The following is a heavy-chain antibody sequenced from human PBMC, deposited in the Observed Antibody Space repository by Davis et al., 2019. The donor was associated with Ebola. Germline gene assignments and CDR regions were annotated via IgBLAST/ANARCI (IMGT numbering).Heavy chain of an antibody. CDR2: ISYDGSNK. J-gene: IGHJ5*02. V-gene: IGHV3-30-3*01. Sequence: GESLKISCAASGFTFSSYAMHWVRQAPGKGLEWVAVISYDGSNKYYADSVKGRFTISRDNAKNSLYLQMNSLRAEDTAVYYCARGSFRYSSGGGWFDPWGQGTLVTVSS. D-gene: IGHD6-19*01. CDR3: ARGSFRYSSGGGWFDP. CDR1: GFTFSSYA.